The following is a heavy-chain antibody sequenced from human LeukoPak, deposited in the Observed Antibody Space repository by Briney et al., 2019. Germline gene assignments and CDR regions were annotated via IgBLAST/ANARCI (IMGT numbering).Heavy chain of an antibody. J-gene: IGHJ6*03. CDR1: GFSFSSYA. Sequence: PGGSLRLSCAASGFSFSSYAVHWVRQAPGKGLEYVSAISSNGGSTYYANSVKGRFIISRDNSQNTLYLQMGSLRAEDMAVYYCAISRALFYSYMDVWGKGTTVTVSS. V-gene: IGHV3-64*01. CDR2: ISSNGGST. CDR3: AISRALFYSYMDV.